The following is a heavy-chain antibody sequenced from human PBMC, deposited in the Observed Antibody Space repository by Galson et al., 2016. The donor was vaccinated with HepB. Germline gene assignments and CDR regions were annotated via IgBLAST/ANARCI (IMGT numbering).Heavy chain of an antibody. CDR3: ASGSRPNDKGDYHGMDV. CDR1: GFIFSSFW. D-gene: IGHD6-6*01. Sequence: SLRLSCAASGFIFSSFWMSWVRQAPGKGLEWVANIKEDGSEKYYVDSVKGRFTISRDNAKKSLYLQMNSLRVADTAVYYCASGSRPNDKGDYHGMDVWGQGTTVTVSS. J-gene: IGHJ6*02. CDR2: IKEDGSEK. V-gene: IGHV3-7*03.